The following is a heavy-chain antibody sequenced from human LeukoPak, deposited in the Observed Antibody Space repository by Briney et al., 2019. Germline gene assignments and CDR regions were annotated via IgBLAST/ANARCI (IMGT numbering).Heavy chain of an antibody. Sequence: GGSLRLSCAASGFTFSSYAMHWVRQAPGKGLEWVAVISYDGSNKYYADSVKGRFTISRDNSKNTLYLQMNSLRAEDTAVYYCAKGSSSGDYFDYWGQGTLVTVSS. CDR1: GFTFSSYA. CDR2: ISYDGSNK. CDR3: AKGSSSGDYFDY. J-gene: IGHJ4*02. D-gene: IGHD6-6*01. V-gene: IGHV3-30-3*01.